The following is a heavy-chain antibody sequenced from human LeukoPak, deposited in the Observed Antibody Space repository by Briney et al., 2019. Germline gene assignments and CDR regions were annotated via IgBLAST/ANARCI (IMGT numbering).Heavy chain of an antibody. CDR2: ISDDGNKK. V-gene: IGHV3-30*18. CDR3: AKDNRNYGMDV. J-gene: IGHJ6*02. CDR1: GFTFSRFG. Sequence: PGGSLRPSCATSGFTFSRFGMHWVRQAPGKGLEWVAVISDDGNKKYFADSVKGRFTISRDYSKNTLHLQMNSLRAEDTAMYYCAKDNRNYGMDVWGQGTTVTVSS.